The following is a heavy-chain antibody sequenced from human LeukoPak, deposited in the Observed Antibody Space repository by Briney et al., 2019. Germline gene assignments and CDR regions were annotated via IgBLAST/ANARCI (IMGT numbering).Heavy chain of an antibody. Sequence: GASVTVSCKASGYTFTSYYMHWVRQAPGQGLEWMGIINPSGGSTSYAQKFQGRVTMTRDTSTSTVYMELSSLRSEDTAVYYCARALHSSGRSYYFDYWGQGTLVTVSS. CDR2: INPSGGST. V-gene: IGHV1-46*01. CDR3: ARALHSSGRSYYFDY. J-gene: IGHJ4*02. D-gene: IGHD6-19*01. CDR1: GYTFTSYY.